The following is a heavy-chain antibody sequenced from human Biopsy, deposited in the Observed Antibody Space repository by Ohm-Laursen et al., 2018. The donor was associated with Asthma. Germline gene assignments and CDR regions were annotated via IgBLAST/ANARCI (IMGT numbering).Heavy chain of an antibody. V-gene: IGHV3-9*01. CDR3: AKVRSDWVVTESFDY. CDR2: ISWNSATI. J-gene: IGHJ4*02. D-gene: IGHD3-9*01. Sequence: SLRLSCAASGFKFDEYTMHWVRQAPGKGLEWVSGISWNSATIGYADSVEGRFTISRDNAKNSVFLHMNSLRPEDTAFYYCAKVRSDWVVTESFDYWGQGVLVTVSS. CDR1: GFKFDEYT.